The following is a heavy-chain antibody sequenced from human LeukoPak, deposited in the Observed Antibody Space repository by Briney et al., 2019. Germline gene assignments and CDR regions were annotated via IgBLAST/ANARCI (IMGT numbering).Heavy chain of an antibody. J-gene: IGHJ4*02. D-gene: IGHD3-9*01. CDR3: AKVPMRYFDWLLSTIDY. CDR1: GFPFRSYA. V-gene: IGHV3-64*01. Sequence: GGSLRLSCAASGFPFRSYAMHWVRQAPGKGLEYVSAITLDGISTYYANSVKGRFTISRDNSKNTLYLQMNSLRAEDTAVYYCAKVPMRYFDWLLSTIDYWGQGTLVTVSS. CDR2: ITLDGIST.